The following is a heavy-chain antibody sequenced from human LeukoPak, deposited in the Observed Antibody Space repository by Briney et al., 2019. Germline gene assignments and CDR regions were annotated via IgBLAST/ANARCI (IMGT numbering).Heavy chain of an antibody. D-gene: IGHD6-6*01. CDR2: IYYSGST. CDR1: GGSINSYY. V-gene: IGHV4-59*08. Sequence: SETLSLTCTVSGGSINSYYWSWIRQPPGKGLEWIGYIYYSGSTNYNPSLKSRVTISVDTSKNQFSLKLSSVTAADTAVYYCARKTYSSSSAVFDYWGQGTLVTVSS. CDR3: ARKTYSSSSAVFDY. J-gene: IGHJ4*02.